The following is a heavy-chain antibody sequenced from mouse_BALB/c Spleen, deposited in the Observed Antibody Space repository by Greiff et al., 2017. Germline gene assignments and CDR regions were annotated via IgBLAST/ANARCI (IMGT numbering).Heavy chain of an antibody. Sequence: EVQLQESGGGLVKPGGSLKLSCAASGFTFSSYAMSWVRQTPEKRLEWVASISSGGSTYYPDSVKGRFTISRDNARNILYLQMSSLRSEDTAMYYCARGGSNYFDYWGQGTTLTVSS. J-gene: IGHJ2*01. CDR1: GFTFSSYA. CDR2: ISSGGST. CDR3: ARGGSNYFDY. D-gene: IGHD5-1*01. V-gene: IGHV5-6-5*01.